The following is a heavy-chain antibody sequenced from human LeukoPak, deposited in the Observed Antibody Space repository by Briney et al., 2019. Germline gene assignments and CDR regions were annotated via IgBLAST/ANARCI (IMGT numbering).Heavy chain of an antibody. CDR3: ASRIFGVVTGDY. Sequence: GGALRLSCPASGFTFRRYSTNWVRQAPGKGLEWVSSISSSSSYIYYADSVKGRFTISRDNAKNSLYLQMNSLRAEDTAVYYCASRIFGVVTGDYWGQGTLVNVSS. J-gene: IGHJ4*02. CDR1: GFTFRRYS. V-gene: IGHV3-21*01. D-gene: IGHD3-3*01. CDR2: ISSSSSYI.